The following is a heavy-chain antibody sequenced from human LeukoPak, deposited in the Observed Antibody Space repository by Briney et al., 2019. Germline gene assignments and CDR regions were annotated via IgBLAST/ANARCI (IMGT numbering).Heavy chain of an antibody. V-gene: IGHV4-38-2*01. CDR2: IYHSGST. CDR3: ARRYYDFWSGYYVDY. CDR1: SYSISSGYY. J-gene: IGHJ4*02. Sequence: SETLSLTCAVSSYSISSGYYWGWIRQPPGKGLEWIGSIYHSGSTYYNPSLKNRVTISVDTSKNQFSLKLSSVTAADTAVYYCARRYYDFWSGYYVDYWGQGTLVTVSS. D-gene: IGHD3-3*01.